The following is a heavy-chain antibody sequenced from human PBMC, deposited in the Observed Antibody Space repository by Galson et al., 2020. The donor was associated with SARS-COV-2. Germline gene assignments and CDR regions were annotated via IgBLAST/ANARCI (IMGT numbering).Heavy chain of an antibody. CDR2: ISTTGTYT. V-gene: IGHV3-11*06. J-gene: IGHJ4*02. Sequence: GSLRLSCAASGFTFSDYFMSWIRQTPGKGLEWVSYISTTGTYTNYAGSVKGRFTISRDNAKSSLYLQMNSLRAEDTAVYYCARAPQYCSGGSCPPVDYWGQGTLVTVSS. CDR3: ARAPQYCSGGSCPPVDY. CDR1: GFTFSDYF. D-gene: IGHD2-15*01.